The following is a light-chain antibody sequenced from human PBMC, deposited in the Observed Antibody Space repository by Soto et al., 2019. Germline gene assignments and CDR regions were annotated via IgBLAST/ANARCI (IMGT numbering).Light chain of an antibody. CDR1: SGHIGYT. J-gene: IGLJ2*01. CDR3: QTWGTGYVV. CDR2: LNSHGSH. Sequence: QPVLTQSPSASASLGASVKLTCTLSSGHIGYTIAWHQQQTEKGPRYLMKLNSHGSHRKGDGIPDRFPGSTSGAERYLIISSLQSEEEADYYCQTWGTGYVVFGGGTKLTVL. V-gene: IGLV4-69*01.